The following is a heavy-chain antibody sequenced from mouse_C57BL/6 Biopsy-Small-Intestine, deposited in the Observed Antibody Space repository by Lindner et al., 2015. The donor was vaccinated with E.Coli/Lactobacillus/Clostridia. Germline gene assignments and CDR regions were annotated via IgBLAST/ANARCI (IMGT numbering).Heavy chain of an antibody. J-gene: IGHJ4*01. D-gene: IGHD2-3*01. CDR2: IYPGNDNF. V-gene: IGHV1-84*01. CDR1: GYTFTDYN. CDR3: ARMGWLFDY. Sequence: VQLQESGAELARPGTSVKVSCKASGYTFTDYNINWVKQRPGQGLEWIGWIYPGNDNFKYNEKFKGKATLTVDTSSSTAYMQLSSLTSEDSAVYFCARMGWLFDYWGQGTSVTVSS.